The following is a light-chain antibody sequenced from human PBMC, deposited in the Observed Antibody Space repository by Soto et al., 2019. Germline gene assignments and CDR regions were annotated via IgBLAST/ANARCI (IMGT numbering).Light chain of an antibody. CDR3: SSYARGSTVV. V-gene: IGLV2-14*03. Sequence: QSALTQPASVSGSPGQSITISCTGTSSDVGGYNYVSWYQQHQGKAPKLMIYDVSKWPSGISNRFSGSKSGNTASLTISGPRAGDGADYYCSSYARGSTVVFGGGTKLTAL. CDR2: DVS. J-gene: IGLJ3*02. CDR1: SSDVGGYNY.